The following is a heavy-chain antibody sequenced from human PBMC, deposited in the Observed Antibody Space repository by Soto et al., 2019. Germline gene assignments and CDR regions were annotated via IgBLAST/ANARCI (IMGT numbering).Heavy chain of an antibody. D-gene: IGHD2-21*02. J-gene: IGHJ6*02. CDR1: GGSFSAYY. V-gene: IGHV4-34*01. CDR2: INYSGST. Sequence: SETLSLTCAVYGGSFSAYYWSWIRQSPEKGLEWIGEINYSGSTNYNPSLKSRVTVSVDTSKNQFSLQLSSVTAADTAVYFCAREDDGGDRDYYGLDVWGQGTTVTVSS. CDR3: AREDDGGDRDYYGLDV.